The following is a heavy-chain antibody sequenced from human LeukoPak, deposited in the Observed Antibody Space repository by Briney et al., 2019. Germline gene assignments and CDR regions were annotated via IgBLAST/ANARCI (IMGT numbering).Heavy chain of an antibody. CDR2: INHSGST. D-gene: IGHD1-14*01. CDR1: GGSFSGYY. CDR3: ARRDHAF. Sequence: SETLSLTCAVYGGSFSGYYWSWIRQPPGKGLEWIGEINHSGSTNYNPSLKSRVTISVDTSKNQFSLKLSSVTAADTAVYYCARRDHAFWGQGTLVTVSS. J-gene: IGHJ4*02. V-gene: IGHV4-34*01.